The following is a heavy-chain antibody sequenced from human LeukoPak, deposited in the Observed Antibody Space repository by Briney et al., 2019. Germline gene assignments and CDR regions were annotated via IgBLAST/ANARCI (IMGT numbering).Heavy chain of an antibody. CDR1: GFTFSSYP. D-gene: IGHD3-22*01. CDR2: ISGSGSGT. CDR3: AKGGGYYFEY. V-gene: IGHV3-23*01. J-gene: IGHJ4*02. Sequence: GGSLRLSCVASGFTFSSYPMRWVRQAPGKGLEWVSTISGSGSGTYYVDSVKGRFTISGDNSRNTLYLQMNSLRAEDTAVYYCAKGGGYYFEYWGQGTLVTVSS.